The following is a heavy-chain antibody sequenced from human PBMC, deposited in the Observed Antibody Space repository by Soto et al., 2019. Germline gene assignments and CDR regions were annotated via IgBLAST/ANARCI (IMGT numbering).Heavy chain of an antibody. CDR1: GYTFTSYD. Sequence: SVKVSCKASGYTFTSYDINWVRQATGQGLEYLGWMNSNSGNTAYVQKFQGRVTMTWDTSITTAYMELSSLRSEDTAVYFCARGIKYGAYSRWFDPWG. J-gene: IGHJ5*02. D-gene: IGHD4-17*01. CDR3: ARGIKYGAYSRWFDP. CDR2: MNSNSGNT. V-gene: IGHV1-8*01.